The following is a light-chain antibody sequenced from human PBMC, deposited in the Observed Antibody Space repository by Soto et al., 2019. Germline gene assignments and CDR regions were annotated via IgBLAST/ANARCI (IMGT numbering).Light chain of an antibody. J-gene: IGLJ2*01. CDR1: GSDVGGYNY. Sequence: QSVLTQPRSVSGSPGQSVTISCTGTGSDVGGYNYVSWYQQHPGKAPKLMIYDVSKRPSGVPDRFSGSKSGNTASLTISGLQAEDEAGYFCCSYAGSYIFVFGGGTKLTVL. CDR3: CSYAGSYIFV. V-gene: IGLV2-11*01. CDR2: DVS.